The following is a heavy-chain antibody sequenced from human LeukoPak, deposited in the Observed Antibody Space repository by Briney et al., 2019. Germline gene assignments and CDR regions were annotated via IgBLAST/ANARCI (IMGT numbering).Heavy chain of an antibody. CDR1: GGSFSGYY. CDR2: IYYSGST. J-gene: IGHJ4*02. Sequence: SETLSLTCAVYGGSFSGYYWSWIRQPPGKGLEWIGYIYYSGSTNYNPSLKSRVTISVDTSKNQFSLKLSSVTAADTAVYYCASRDGGYWGQGTLVTVSS. V-gene: IGHV4-59*01. CDR3: ASRDGGY. D-gene: IGHD3-10*01.